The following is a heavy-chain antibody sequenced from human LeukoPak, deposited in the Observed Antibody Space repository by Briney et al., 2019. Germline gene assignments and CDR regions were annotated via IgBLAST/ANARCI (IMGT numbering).Heavy chain of an antibody. Sequence: QPGGSLRLSCAISGFTFSACELTWVRQAPGKGLEWVSAISGSGGSTYYADSVKGRFTISRDNSKNTLYLQMNSLRAEDTALYYCAKDYYDRYFDYWGQGTLVTVSS. J-gene: IGHJ4*02. CDR1: GFTFSACE. CDR2: ISGSGGST. V-gene: IGHV3-23*01. D-gene: IGHD3-22*01. CDR3: AKDYYDRYFDY.